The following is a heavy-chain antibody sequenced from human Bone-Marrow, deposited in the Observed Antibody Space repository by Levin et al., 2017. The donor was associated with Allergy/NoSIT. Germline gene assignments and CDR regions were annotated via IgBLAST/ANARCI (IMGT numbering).Heavy chain of an antibody. CDR3: ARDKGSRICSSTSCYGYYYYYMDV. D-gene: IGHD2-2*01. CDR1: GGTFSSYA. CDR2: IIPIFGTA. V-gene: IGHV1-69*06. Sequence: KISCKASGGTFSSYAISWVRQAPGQGLEWMGGIIPIFGTANYAQKFQGRVTITADKSTSTAYMELSSLRSEDTAVYYCARDKGSRICSSTSCYGYYYYYMDVWGKGTTVTVSS. J-gene: IGHJ6*03.